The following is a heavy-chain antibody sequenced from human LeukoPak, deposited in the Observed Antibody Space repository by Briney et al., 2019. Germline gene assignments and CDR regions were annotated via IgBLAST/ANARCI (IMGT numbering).Heavy chain of an antibody. CDR2: IIPIFGTA. V-gene: IGHV1-69*13. D-gene: IGHD4-17*01. CDR3: ARLSYGDYSKTPYYFDY. J-gene: IGHJ4*02. CDR1: GGTFSSCA. Sequence: EASVKVSCKASGGTFSSCAISWVRQAPGQGLEWMGGIIPIFGTANYAQKFQGRVTITADESTSTAYMELSSLRSEDTAVYYRARLSYGDYSKTPYYFDYWGQGTLVTVSS.